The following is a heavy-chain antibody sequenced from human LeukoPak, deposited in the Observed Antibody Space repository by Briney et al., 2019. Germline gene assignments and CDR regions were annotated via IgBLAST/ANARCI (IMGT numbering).Heavy chain of an antibody. Sequence: SETLSLTCTVSGGSISRSSYYWGWIRQSPGKGLEWIGSIYYSGSTYYNPSLKSRVTISVDTSKNQFSLKLSSVTAADTAVYYCARHPTIFGVAPYDAFDIWGQGTMVTVSS. J-gene: IGHJ3*02. V-gene: IGHV4-39*01. CDR3: ARHPTIFGVAPYDAFDI. CDR2: IYYSGST. CDR1: GGSISRSSYY. D-gene: IGHD3-3*01.